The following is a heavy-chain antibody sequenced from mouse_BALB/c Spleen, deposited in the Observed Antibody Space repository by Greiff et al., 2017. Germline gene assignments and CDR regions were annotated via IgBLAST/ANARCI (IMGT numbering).Heavy chain of an antibody. D-gene: IGHD2-4*01. CDR2: INPGSGGT. J-gene: IGHJ3*01. Sequence: VQLVESGAELVRPGTSVKVSCKASGYAFTNYFIEWVKQRPGQGLEWIGVINPGSGGTNYNEKFKGKATLTADKSSSTAYMPLSSLTSDDSAVYFCARLDYDGGFAYWGQGTLVTVSA. V-gene: IGHV1-54*01. CDR1: GYAFTNYF. CDR3: ARLDYDGGFAY.